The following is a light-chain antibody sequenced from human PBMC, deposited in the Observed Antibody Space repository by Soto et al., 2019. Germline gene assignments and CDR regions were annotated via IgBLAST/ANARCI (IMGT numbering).Light chain of an antibody. J-gene: IGKJ1*01. Sequence: DSQMTQSPSTLSASVGDRVTITCRASQSISSWLAWYQQKPGKAPKLLIYDASSLESGVPSRFSGSGSGTEFTLTISSLQPDDFATYYCQQYNSYVWTFGQGTKVDI. CDR1: QSISSW. V-gene: IGKV1-5*01. CDR3: QQYNSYVWT. CDR2: DAS.